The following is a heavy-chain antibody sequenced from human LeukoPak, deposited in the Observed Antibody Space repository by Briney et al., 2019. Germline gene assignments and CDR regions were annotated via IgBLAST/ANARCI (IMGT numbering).Heavy chain of an antibody. Sequence: SETLSLTCTVSGGSINSYYWSWIRQPPGKGLEWIGYIYYSGSTNYNPSLKSRVTISVDTSKNQFSLRLSSVTAADTAVYYCARVTGYMTEDFFDYWGQGTLITVSS. D-gene: IGHD6-13*01. V-gene: IGHV4-59*01. CDR2: IYYSGST. J-gene: IGHJ4*02. CDR1: GGSINSYY. CDR3: ARVTGYMTEDFFDY.